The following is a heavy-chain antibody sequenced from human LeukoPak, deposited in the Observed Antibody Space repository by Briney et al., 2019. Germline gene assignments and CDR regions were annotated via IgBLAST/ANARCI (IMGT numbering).Heavy chain of an antibody. CDR2: IYYSGST. V-gene: IGHV4-30-4*01. J-gene: IGHJ4*02. CDR3: ARTGVVPAAIHFDY. Sequence: PSETLSLTCTVSGGSISSGDYYWSWIRQPPGKGLEWIGYIYYSGSTYYNPSLESRVTISVDTSKNQFSLKLSSVTAADTAVYYCARTGVVPAAIHFDYWGQGTLVTVSS. CDR1: GGSISSGDYY. D-gene: IGHD2-2*01.